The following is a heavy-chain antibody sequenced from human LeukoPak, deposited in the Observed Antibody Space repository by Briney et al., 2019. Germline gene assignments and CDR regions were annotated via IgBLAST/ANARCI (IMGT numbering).Heavy chain of an antibody. J-gene: IGHJ4*02. CDR1: GFTLNAHA. V-gene: IGHV3-30*01. CDR2: VSYDGQTK. Sequence: GGSLRLSCAASGFTLNAHAMLWVRQAPGEGLQGVGVVSYDGQTKYYEESVKGRLSSSRANSKHPLDLPMNHLRTEDTAVYYCVRDSFITAVASAFDFWGQGTLVTVSS. CDR3: VRDSFITAVASAFDF. D-gene: IGHD6-25*01.